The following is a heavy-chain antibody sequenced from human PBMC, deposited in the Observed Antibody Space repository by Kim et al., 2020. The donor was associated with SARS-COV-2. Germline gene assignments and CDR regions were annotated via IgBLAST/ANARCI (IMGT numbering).Heavy chain of an antibody. CDR1: GFTFSSYS. J-gene: IGHJ3*02. V-gene: IGHV3-23*01. CDR2: IRNDGDTT. D-gene: IGHD2-15*01. CDR3: ATYGDHCSLGKETSDI. Sequence: GRYLRLSCAASGFTFSSYSMSWVRQAPGKGLKRVANIRNDGDTTYNVDSVKGRFTISRDKSKNLLYLQMNSWRPEDTAVYYWATYGDHCSLGKETSDI.